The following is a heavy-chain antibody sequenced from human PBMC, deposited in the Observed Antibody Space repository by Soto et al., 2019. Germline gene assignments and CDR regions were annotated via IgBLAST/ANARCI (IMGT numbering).Heavy chain of an antibody. D-gene: IGHD6-6*01. CDR2: ISSSSSTI. J-gene: IGHJ3*02. CDR1: GFTFSSYN. V-gene: IGHV3-48*01. CDR3: ASSEPQLVYDAFDI. Sequence: GGSLRLSCAASGFTFSSYNMNWVRQAPGKGLEWVSYISSSSSTIYYADSVKGRFTISRDNAKNSLYLQMNSLRAEDTAVYYCASSEPQLVYDAFDIWGQGTMVTVSS.